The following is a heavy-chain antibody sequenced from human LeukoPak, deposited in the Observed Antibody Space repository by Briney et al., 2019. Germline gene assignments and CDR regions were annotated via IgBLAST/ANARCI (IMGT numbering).Heavy chain of an antibody. CDR3: AKRPSRAQGYDILTGFDY. CDR2: ISGSGGST. Sequence: PGGSLRLSCAASGFTFSSYAMSWVRQAPGKGLEWVSAISGSGGSTYYADSVKGRFTISRDNPKNTLYLQMNSLRAEDTAVYYCAKRPSRAQGYDILTGFDYWGQGTLVTVSS. CDR1: GFTFSSYA. J-gene: IGHJ4*02. D-gene: IGHD3-9*01. V-gene: IGHV3-23*01.